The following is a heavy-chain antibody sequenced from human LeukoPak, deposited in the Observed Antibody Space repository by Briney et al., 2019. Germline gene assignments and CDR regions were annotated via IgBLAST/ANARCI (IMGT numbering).Heavy chain of an antibody. J-gene: IGHJ6*02. CDR1: GDSISSSGCY. V-gene: IGHV4-39*07. D-gene: IGHD6-13*01. CDR2: IYYSGST. Sequence: PSETLSLTCTVSGDSISSSGCYWGWIRQPPGKGLEWIGNIYYSGSTNYNPSLKSRVTISVDTSKDQFSLKLSSVTAADTAVYYCARLIAAAAPRGMDVWGQGTTVTVSS. CDR3: ARLIAAAAPRGMDV.